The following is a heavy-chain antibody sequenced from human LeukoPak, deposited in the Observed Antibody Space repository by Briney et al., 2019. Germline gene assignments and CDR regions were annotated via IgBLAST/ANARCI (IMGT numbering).Heavy chain of an antibody. CDR1: GYTRTELS. J-gene: IGHJ3*02. D-gene: IGHD3-3*01. CDR3: ATDPRFFDAFDI. CDR2: FDPEDGET. V-gene: IGHV1-24*01. Sequence: ASVKVSCKVSGYTRTELSMHWVRQAPGKGLEWMGGFDPEDGETIYAQKFQGRVTMTEDTSTDTAYMELSSLRSEYTAVYYCATDPRFFDAFDIWGQGTMVTVSS.